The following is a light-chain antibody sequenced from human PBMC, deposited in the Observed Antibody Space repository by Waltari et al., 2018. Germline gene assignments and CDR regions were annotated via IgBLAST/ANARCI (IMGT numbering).Light chain of an antibody. J-gene: IGKJ4*01. Sequence: DIVMTQSPDSLAVFLGERATIHCKSSQSIFYRPNNKNYLAWYQQKSGQPPKLLIYGASTRESGVPDRFSGSGSGTDFTLTISSLQAEDVAVYFCQQYYSPPLTFGGGTKVEIK. CDR3: QQYYSPPLT. CDR1: QSIFYRPNNKNY. CDR2: GAS. V-gene: IGKV4-1*01.